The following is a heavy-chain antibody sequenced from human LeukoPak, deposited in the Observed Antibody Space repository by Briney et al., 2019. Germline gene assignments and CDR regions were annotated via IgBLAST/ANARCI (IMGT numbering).Heavy chain of an antibody. Sequence: GGSLRLSCAASGFTFGSYAMSWFRQAPGKGLEWVGFIRSKAYGGTTEYAASVKGRFTISRDDSKSIAYLQMNSLKTEDTAVYYCTRVLLWFGELSRVDCWGQGTLVTVSS. CDR1: GFTFGSYA. CDR3: TRVLLWFGELSRVDC. V-gene: IGHV3-49*03. CDR2: IRSKAYGGTT. D-gene: IGHD3-10*01. J-gene: IGHJ4*02.